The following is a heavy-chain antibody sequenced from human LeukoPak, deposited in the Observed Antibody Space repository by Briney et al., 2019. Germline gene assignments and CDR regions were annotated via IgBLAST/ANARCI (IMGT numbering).Heavy chain of an antibody. D-gene: IGHD6-6*01. CDR1: GFTFSSYA. CDR2: IIPIFGTA. Sequence: GGSLRLSCAASGFTFSSYAISWVRQAPGQGLEWMGGIIPIFGTANYAQKFQGRVTITTDESTSTAYMELSSLRSEDTAVYYCARAGPESIAARKGAFDIWGQGTMVTVSS. J-gene: IGHJ3*02. V-gene: IGHV1-69*05. CDR3: ARAGPESIAARKGAFDI.